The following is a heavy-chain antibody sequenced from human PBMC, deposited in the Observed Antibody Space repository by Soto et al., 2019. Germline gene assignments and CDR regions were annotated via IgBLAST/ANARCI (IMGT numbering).Heavy chain of an antibody. CDR2: ISPYDDDT. J-gene: IGHJ6*02. D-gene: IGHD3-22*01. V-gene: IGHV1-18*01. CDR3: ARGGYYDSSGSRNYHYYGMDV. CDR1: GYTFSSYG. Sequence: QAQLVQSGPEVKKPGASVKVSCKASGYTFSSYGISWVRQAPGQGLEWLGWISPYDDDTKYAQNLQGRVRMTTDTSSRTVYMDLRSLRSDYTAIYYCARGGYYDSSGSRNYHYYGMDVWGQWTAVSVSS.